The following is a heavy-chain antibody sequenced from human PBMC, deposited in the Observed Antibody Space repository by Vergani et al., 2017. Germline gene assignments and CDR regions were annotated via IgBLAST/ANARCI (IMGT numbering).Heavy chain of an antibody. Sequence: EVQLVESGGGLVQPGGSLRLSCAASGFTFSSYEMNWVRQAPGKGLEWVSYISSSGSTIYYADSVKGRFTISRDNAKNSLYLQMNSLRAEDTAVYYCASGGRQWLVNTDYFDYWGQGTLVTVSS. J-gene: IGHJ4*02. D-gene: IGHD6-19*01. V-gene: IGHV3-48*03. CDR2: ISSSGSTI. CDR3: ASGGRQWLVNTDYFDY. CDR1: GFTFSSYE.